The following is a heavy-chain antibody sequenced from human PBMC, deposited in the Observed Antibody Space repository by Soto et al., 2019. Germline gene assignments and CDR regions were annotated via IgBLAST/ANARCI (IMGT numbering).Heavy chain of an antibody. J-gene: IGHJ5*02. CDR3: ARMGASSGYYYWFDP. V-gene: IGHV5-10-1*01. D-gene: IGHD3-22*01. CDR2: IDPSDSYT. CDR1: GYSFTSYW. Sequence: LGESLKISCKGSGYSFTSYWISWVRQMPGKGLEWMGRIDPSDSYTNYSPSFQGHVTISADKSISTAYLQWSSLKASDTAMYYCARMGASSGYYYWFDPWGQGTLVTVSS.